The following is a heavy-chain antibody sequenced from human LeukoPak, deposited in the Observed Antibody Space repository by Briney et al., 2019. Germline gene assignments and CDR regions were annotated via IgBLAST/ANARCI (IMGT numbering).Heavy chain of an antibody. Sequence: SEPLSLTCAVSGGSISSNSYYWGRIPQPPGKGLVWFGSIYYSGSTYYNPSLKSRVTISVDTSKNQFSLNLSSVTAADTAVYYCARIRGFGADYYYYYMDVWGKGTTVTVSS. V-gene: IGHV4-39*07. D-gene: IGHD3-10*01. CDR1: GGSISSNSYY. J-gene: IGHJ6*03. CDR2: IYYSGST. CDR3: ARIRGFGADYYYYYMDV.